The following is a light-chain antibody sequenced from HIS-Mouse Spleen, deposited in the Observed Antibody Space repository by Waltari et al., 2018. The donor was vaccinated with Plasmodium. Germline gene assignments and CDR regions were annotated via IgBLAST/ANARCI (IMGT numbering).Light chain of an antibody. CDR2: KDS. CDR3: QSADSSGTPNWV. V-gene: IGLV3-25*03. Sequence: SYELTQPPSVSVSPGQTARITCSGDALPKQYAYWYQQKPGQAPVLVLYKDSERPSGIPWRFPGSSSGTTGTLTISGVQAEDEADYYCQSADSSGTPNWVFGGGTKLTVL. J-gene: IGLJ3*02. CDR1: ALPKQY.